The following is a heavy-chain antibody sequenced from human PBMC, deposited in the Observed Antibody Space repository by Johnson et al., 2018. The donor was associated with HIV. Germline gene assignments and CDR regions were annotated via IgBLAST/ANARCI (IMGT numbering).Heavy chain of an antibody. Sequence: QEQLVESGGGVVQPGRSLRLSCAASGFTFSSHGMHWVRQAPGKGLEWVAVISYDGRSEYHADSVRGRFTISRDNSKNTLYLLMNSLRPEDTAVYYGARDRIRISGLVTSLSPYALDMGGQGKMVSVSS. CDR3: ARDRIRISGLVTSLSPYALDM. D-gene: IGHD3/OR15-3a*01. CDR1: GFTFSSHG. CDR2: ISYDGRSE. J-gene: IGHJ3*02. V-gene: IGHV3-30*04.